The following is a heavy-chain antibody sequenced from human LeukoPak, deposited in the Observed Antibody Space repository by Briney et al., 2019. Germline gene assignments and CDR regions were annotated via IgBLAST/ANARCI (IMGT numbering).Heavy chain of an antibody. J-gene: IGHJ4*02. D-gene: IGHD3-3*01. V-gene: IGHV3-23*01. CDR2: ISGSGGST. CDR1: GFTFSSYA. CDR3: AKGSARDRESDY. Sequence: GGSLRLSCAASGFTFSSYAMSWVRQAPGKGLEWVSAISGSGGSTYYADSVKGRFTISRDNSKNTLYLQMNNLRAEDTAVYYCAKGSARDRESDYWGQGTLVTVSS.